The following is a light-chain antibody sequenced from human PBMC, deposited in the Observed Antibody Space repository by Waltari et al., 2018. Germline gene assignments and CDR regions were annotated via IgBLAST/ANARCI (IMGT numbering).Light chain of an antibody. CDR1: TSDVGGYNY. CDR3: SSYAHSNTVV. J-gene: IGLJ2*01. CDR2: EVT. Sequence: QSALTQPPSASGSPGQSVTISCTGTTSDVGGYNYVSRYQQHPGKAPKLIISEVTKRPSGVPDRFSGSKSGNTASLTVSGLQAEDEADYYCSSYAHSNTVVFGGGTRLTVL. V-gene: IGLV2-8*01.